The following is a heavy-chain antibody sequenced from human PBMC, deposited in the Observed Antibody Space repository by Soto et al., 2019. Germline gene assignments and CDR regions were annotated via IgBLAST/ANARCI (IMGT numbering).Heavy chain of an antibody. Sequence: SETLSLTCTVSGGSISSYYWSWIRQPPGKGLEWIGYIYYSGSTNYNPSLKSRVTISVDTSKNQFSLKLSSVTAADTAVYYCARGQYPYKIMDYWGQGTLVTVSS. CDR1: GGSISSYY. CDR3: ARGQYPYKIMDY. D-gene: IGHD1-1*01. J-gene: IGHJ4*02. V-gene: IGHV4-59*01. CDR2: IYYSGST.